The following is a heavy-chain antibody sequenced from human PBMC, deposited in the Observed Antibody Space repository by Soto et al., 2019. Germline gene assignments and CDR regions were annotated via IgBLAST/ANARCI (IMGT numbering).Heavy chain of an antibody. V-gene: IGHV3-20*01. CDR3: ARDKSDIAAGNWFDP. CDR1: EFTFDDYG. D-gene: IGHD6-13*01. CDR2: INWNGGST. Sequence: PGGSLRLSCAASEFTFDDYGMTWVRQPPGKGLEWVSGINWNGGSTGYADSVKGRFTISRDNAKNSLYLQMNSLRAEDTALYHCARDKSDIAAGNWFDPWGQGTLVTVSS. J-gene: IGHJ5*02.